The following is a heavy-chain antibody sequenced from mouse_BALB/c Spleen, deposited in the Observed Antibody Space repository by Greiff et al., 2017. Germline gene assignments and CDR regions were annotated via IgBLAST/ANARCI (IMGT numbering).Heavy chain of an antibody. CDR2: ISYSGST. V-gene: IGHV3-2*02. D-gene: IGHD1-1*01. CDR3: ASPYGSSYVWYFDV. J-gene: IGHJ1*01. CDR1: GYSITSDYA. Sequence: VQLKESGPGLVKPSQSLSLTCTVTGYSITSDYAWNWIRQFPGNKLEWMGYISYSGSTSYNPSLKSRISITRDTSKNQFFLQLNSVTTEDTATYYCASPYGSSYVWYFDVWGAGTTVTVSS.